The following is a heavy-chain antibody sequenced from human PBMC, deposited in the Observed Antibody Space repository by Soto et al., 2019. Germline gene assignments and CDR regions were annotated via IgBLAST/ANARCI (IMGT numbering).Heavy chain of an antibody. Sequence: SLTCAVYGGSFSGYYWSWIRQPPGKGLEWLGEINHSGITDHNPSLKSRITISIDTSKKQFSLKLNSVTAADTAVYYCAIGPRMWLAGGGYWGQGTQVTVSS. CDR1: GGSFSGYY. CDR2: INHSGIT. D-gene: IGHD6-19*01. CDR3: AIGPRMWLAGGGY. V-gene: IGHV4-34*01. J-gene: IGHJ4*02.